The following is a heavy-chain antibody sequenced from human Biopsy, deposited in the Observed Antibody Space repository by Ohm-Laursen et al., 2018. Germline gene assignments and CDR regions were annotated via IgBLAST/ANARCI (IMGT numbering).Heavy chain of an antibody. J-gene: IGHJ4*02. V-gene: IGHV1-2*02. CDR2: ISPKSGDT. CDR3: ALQSVAQMKNFDY. D-gene: IGHD6-19*01. CDR1: GFSFTGYY. Sequence: ASVKVSCNASGFSFTGYYIHWVRQAPGQGLEWMGWISPKSGDTNYAHKFQGNITMTRDTSMSTAYMEVSRLRCDDTAVYYCALQSVAQMKNFDYWGQGTLVTVSS.